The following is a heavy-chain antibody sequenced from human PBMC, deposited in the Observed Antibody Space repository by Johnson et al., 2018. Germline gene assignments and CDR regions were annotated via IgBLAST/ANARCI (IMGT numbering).Heavy chain of an antibody. Sequence: QVQLVQSGAEVKKXGASVKVSCKASGYTFNSYDFNWVRQASGQGLEWMGWMNPNSGNTGYAQKFQGRVTMTRNTSITTAYMELSSLRSEDTAVYYCARRESGFGYYYMDVWGKGTTVIVSS. CDR2: MNPNSGNT. CDR1: GYTFNSYD. CDR3: ARRESGFGYYYMDV. V-gene: IGHV1-8*01. J-gene: IGHJ6*03. D-gene: IGHD3-22*01.